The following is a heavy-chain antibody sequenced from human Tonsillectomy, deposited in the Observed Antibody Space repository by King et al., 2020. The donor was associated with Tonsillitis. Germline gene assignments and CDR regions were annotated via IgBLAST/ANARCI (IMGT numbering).Heavy chain of an antibody. CDR1: GYNFTSYW. CDR3: ARRSQGFAVAMVEGYYYYGMDD. D-gene: IGHD5-18*01. V-gene: IGHV5-10-1*01. Sequence: QLVQSGAEVKKPGESLRISCMGSGYNFTSYWITWVRQMPGKGLEWMGRIDPSDSYTNYSPSFQGHVTISADKSISTAYLQWSSLKASDTAMYFCARRSQGFAVAMVEGYYYYGMDDWGQGTPVTVSS. CDR2: IDPSDSYT. J-gene: IGHJ6*02.